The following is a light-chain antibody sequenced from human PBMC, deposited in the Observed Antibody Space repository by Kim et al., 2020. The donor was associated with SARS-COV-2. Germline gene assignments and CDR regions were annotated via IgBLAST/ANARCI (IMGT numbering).Light chain of an antibody. CDR2: AAS. CDR1: QSISSY. J-gene: IGKJ1*01. CDR3: QQSYCTPRT. V-gene: IGKV1-39*01. Sequence: DIQMTQSPSSLSASVGDRVTITCRASQSISSYLNWYQQKPGKAPKPLIYAASSLQSGVPSRFSGSGSGTDFTLTISSLQPEDVATYCRQQSYCTPRTFGQGTKVDIK.